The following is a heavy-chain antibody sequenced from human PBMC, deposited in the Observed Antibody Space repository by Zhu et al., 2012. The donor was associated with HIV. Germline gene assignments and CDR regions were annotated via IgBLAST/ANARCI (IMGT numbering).Heavy chain of an antibody. V-gene: IGHV4-30-2*01. CDR3: ARGYGDSPFDP. D-gene: IGHD4-17*01. Sequence: QVQLQESGSGLVKPSQTLSLTCAVSGGSISSGGYSWSWIRQPPGKGLEWIGYIYHSGSTYYNPSLKSRVTISVDRSKNQFSLKLSSVTAADTAVYYCARGYGDSPFDPWGQGPWSPS. CDR1: GGSISSGGYS. CDR2: IYHSGST. J-gene: IGHJ5*02.